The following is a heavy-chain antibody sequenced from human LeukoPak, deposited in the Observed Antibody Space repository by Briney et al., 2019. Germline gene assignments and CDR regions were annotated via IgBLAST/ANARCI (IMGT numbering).Heavy chain of an antibody. Sequence: PGGSLRLSCAASGFTFTSYDMHWVRQATGKGLEWVSAIETVGNTYYSGSVEGRFTISRDDVKNSLYLHMNSLRDGDTAVYYCIRIRTREHQYGMGVWGQGTTVTVSS. J-gene: IGHJ6*02. D-gene: IGHD1-26*01. CDR1: GFTFTSYD. CDR2: IETVGNT. V-gene: IGHV3-13*01. CDR3: IRIRTREHQYGMGV.